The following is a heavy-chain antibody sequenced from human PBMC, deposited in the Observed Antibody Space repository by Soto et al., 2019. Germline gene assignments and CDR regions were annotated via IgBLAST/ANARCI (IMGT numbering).Heavy chain of an antibody. Sequence: SETLSLTCNVSGGFVGSSSYYWGWIRQAPGKGLEWIVSTYYSAGTYYNPSLKSRVTTSLDASKNQFSLTVTSVTAADTAIYYRARHASRGYSSSWYFEDWRQRTPVTVSS. CDR3: ARHASRGYSSSWYFED. V-gene: IGHV4-39*01. D-gene: IGHD6-13*01. J-gene: IGHJ4*02. CDR2: TYYSAGT. CDR1: GGFVGSSSYY.